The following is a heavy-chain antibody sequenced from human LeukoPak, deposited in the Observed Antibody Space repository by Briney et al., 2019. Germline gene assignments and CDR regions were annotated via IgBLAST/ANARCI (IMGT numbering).Heavy chain of an antibody. CDR3: ARDPRTVRI. D-gene: IGHD1-1*01. V-gene: IGHV3-11*06. CDR2: ISGSGDDT. J-gene: IGHJ4*02. Sequence: GGSLRLSCAACGFTFTDSYMTWVRPAPRKGPEWLSYISGSGDDTNYADSVRGRFTISRDNAKNALYLQMNSLRVEDTAVYYCARDPRTVRIWGQGTLVTVSS. CDR1: GFTFTDSY.